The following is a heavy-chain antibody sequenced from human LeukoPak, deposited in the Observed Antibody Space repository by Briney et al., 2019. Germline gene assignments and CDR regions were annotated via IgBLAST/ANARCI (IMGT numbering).Heavy chain of an antibody. CDR2: ISSSSSYI. Sequence: GGSLRLSCAASGFTFSSYSMNWVRQAPGKGLKWVSSISSSSSYIYYADSVKGRFTISRDNAKNSLYLQMNSLRAEDTAVYYCASQYYDTLTGSDWFDPWGQGTLVTVSS. J-gene: IGHJ5*02. CDR1: GFTFSSYS. D-gene: IGHD3-9*01. V-gene: IGHV3-21*01. CDR3: ASQYYDTLTGSDWFDP.